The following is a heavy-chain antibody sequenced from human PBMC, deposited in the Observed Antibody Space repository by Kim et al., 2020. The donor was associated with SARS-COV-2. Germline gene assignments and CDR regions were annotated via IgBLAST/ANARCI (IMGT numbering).Heavy chain of an antibody. CDR3: AREGMPLSY. Sequence: GGSLRLSCAASGFTFSNYAMSWVRQAPGKGLEWVSTIGNSGSTTYYADSVKGRFTFSRDNSKNTIYLQMNSLGAEDTAVYFCAREGMPLSYWGQGTLVTV. J-gene: IGHJ1*01. V-gene: IGHV3-23*01. D-gene: IGHD2-2*01. CDR2: IGNSGSTT. CDR1: GFTFSNYA.